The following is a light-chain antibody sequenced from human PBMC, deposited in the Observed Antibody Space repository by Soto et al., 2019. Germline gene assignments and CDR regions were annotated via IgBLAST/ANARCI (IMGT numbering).Light chain of an antibody. V-gene: IGLV1-40*01. CDR1: SSNIETNYD. Sequence: QPVLTQPPSVSGAPGQRVAISCTGSSSNIETNYDVHWYHHLPGTAPKLLIYGINNRPSGVPDRFSGSRSGTSASLAITGLQAEDEGDYYCQSYDSSLPGWVFGGGTKVTVL. CDR2: GIN. J-gene: IGLJ3*02. CDR3: QSYDSSLPGWV.